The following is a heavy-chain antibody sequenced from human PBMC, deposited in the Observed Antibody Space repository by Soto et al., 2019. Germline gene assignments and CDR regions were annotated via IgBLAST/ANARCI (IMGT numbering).Heavy chain of an antibody. Sequence: PSETLSLTCTVSGGSISSSSYYWGWIRQPPGKGLEWIGSIYYSGSTYYNQSLKSRVTISVDTSKNQFSLKLSSVTAADTAVFYCARLLSDTERYYYGMDVWGQGTTVTVSS. CDR1: GGSISSSSYY. CDR2: IYYSGST. CDR3: ARLLSDTERYYYGMDV. D-gene: IGHD5-18*01. J-gene: IGHJ6*02. V-gene: IGHV4-39*01.